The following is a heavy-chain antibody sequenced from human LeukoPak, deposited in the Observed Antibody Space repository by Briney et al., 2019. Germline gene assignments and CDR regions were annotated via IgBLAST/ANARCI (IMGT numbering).Heavy chain of an antibody. D-gene: IGHD6-6*01. CDR1: GGSFSGYY. Sequence: SPTLSLTCAVYGGSFSGYYWSWIRQPPGKGLEWIGEINHSGSTNYNPSLKSRVTISVDTSKNQFSLKLSSVTAADTAVYYCAREYSSSIGAFDIWGQGTMVTVSS. CDR2: INHSGST. J-gene: IGHJ3*02. V-gene: IGHV4-34*01. CDR3: AREYSSSIGAFDI.